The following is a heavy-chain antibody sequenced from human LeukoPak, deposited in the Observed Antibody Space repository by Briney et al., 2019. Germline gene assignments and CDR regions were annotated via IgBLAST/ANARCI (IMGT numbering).Heavy chain of an antibody. V-gene: IGHV3-7*04. Sequence: GGSLRLSCVASGFPFSNWMTWVRQAPGKGLEWVANIKQDGSKKSYVDSVKGRFTISRDNAKNSLYLQMNSLRAEDTAIYYCTRVGYIDEGIDYWGQGTLVTVSS. CDR3: TRVGYIDEGIDY. J-gene: IGHJ4*02. D-gene: IGHD5-24*01. CDR1: GFPFSNW. CDR2: IKQDGSKK.